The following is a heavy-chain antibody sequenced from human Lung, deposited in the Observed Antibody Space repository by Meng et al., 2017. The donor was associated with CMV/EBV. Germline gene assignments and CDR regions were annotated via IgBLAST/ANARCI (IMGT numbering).Heavy chain of an antibody. V-gene: IGHV1-69*02. Sequence: SVKVSCKASGGTFISYTISWVRQAPGQGLEWMGRIIPILGIANYAQKLQGRVTITADKSTSTAYMELSSLRSEDTAVYYCARARSSGWYLAYYFDYWGQGXLVTASS. CDR2: IIPILGIA. D-gene: IGHD6-19*01. CDR3: ARARSSGWYLAYYFDY. CDR1: GGTFISYT. J-gene: IGHJ4*02.